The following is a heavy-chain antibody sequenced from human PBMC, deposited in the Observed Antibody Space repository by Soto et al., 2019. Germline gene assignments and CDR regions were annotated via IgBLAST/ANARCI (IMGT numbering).Heavy chain of an antibody. D-gene: IGHD2-15*01. V-gene: IGHV5-51*01. CDR3: ARPRYPGRGYYGMDV. CDR1: GYSFTSYW. Sequence: PGESLKISCKGSGYSFTSYWIGWVLQMPWKGLECMGIIYPGDSDTRYSPSFQGQVTISADKSISTAYLQWSSLKASDTAMYYCARPRYPGRGYYGMDVWGQGTTVTVSS. CDR2: IYPGDSDT. J-gene: IGHJ6*02.